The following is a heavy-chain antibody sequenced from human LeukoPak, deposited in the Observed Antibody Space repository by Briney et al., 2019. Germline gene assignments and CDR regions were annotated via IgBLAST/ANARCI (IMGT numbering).Heavy chain of an antibody. D-gene: IGHD6-6*01. CDR1: GFTFSTYG. CDR3: AREYSSSSGRAFDI. V-gene: IGHV3-23*01. Sequence: PGGSLRLSCSGSGFTFSTYGMTWVRQAPGKGLECVSTITAGGGTTRYADSVKGRFTVSRDNSRNTLYLQMNSLRAEDTAVYYCAREYSSSSGRAFDIWGQGTKVTVSS. J-gene: IGHJ3*02. CDR2: ITAGGGTT.